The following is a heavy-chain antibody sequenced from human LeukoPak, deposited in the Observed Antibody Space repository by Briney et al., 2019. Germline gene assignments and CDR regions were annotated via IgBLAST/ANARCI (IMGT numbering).Heavy chain of an antibody. D-gene: IGHD5-24*01. V-gene: IGHV4-4*07. Sequence: SETLSLTCTVSGGSISSYYWSWIRQPAGKALEWIGRIYNSGSTNYNPSLKSRVTISVDTSKNQFSLKLSSVTPADTAVYYCARHNVDRVEIATQYYFDYWGQGTLVTVSS. J-gene: IGHJ4*02. CDR2: IYNSGST. CDR1: GGSISSYY. CDR3: ARHNVDRVEIATQYYFDY.